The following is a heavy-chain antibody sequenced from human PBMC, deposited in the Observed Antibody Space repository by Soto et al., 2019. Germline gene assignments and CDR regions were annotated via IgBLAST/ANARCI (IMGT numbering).Heavy chain of an antibody. CDR2: IDPSDSYT. D-gene: IGHD5-18*01. CDR1: GYSFTSYW. V-gene: IGHV5-10-1*01. CDR3: ARRQLWSRYYYYYGMDV. Sequence: GESLKISCKGSGYSFTSYWISWVRQMPGKGLEWMGRIDPSDSYTNYSPSFQGHVTISADKSISTAYLQWSGLKASDTAMYYCARRQLWSRYYYYYGMDVWGQGTTVTVSS. J-gene: IGHJ6*02.